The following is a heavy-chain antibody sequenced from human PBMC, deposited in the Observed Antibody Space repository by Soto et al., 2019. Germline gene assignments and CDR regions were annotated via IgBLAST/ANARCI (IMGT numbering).Heavy chain of an antibody. CDR1: GFTFNSYV. CDR3: ARTFYSESGGYYY. CDR2: ISGSAGNT. V-gene: IGHV3-23*01. Sequence: GGSLRLSCAASGFTFNSYVMTWVRQAPGKGLEWVSSISGSAGNTFYADSVKGRFTVSRDTSKNTLYLQMNNLRADDTAEYYCARTFYSESGGYYYWGQGALVTVSS. J-gene: IGHJ4*02. D-gene: IGHD3-22*01.